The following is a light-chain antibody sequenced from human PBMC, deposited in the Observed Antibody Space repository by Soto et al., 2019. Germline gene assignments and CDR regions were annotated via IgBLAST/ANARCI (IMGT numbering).Light chain of an antibody. CDR3: QQYYSYPRGT. CDR1: QGISSY. CDR2: AAS. V-gene: IGKV1-8*01. J-gene: IGKJ1*01. Sequence: AIRMTQSPSSFSASTGDRVTITCRVSQGISSYLAWYQQKPGKAPKLLIYAASTLQSGVPSRFSGSGSGTDFTLTISCLQSEDFATYYCQQYYSYPRGTFGQGTKVDIK.